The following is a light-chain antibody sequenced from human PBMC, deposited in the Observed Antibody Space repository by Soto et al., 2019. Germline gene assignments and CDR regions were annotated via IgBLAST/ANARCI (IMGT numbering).Light chain of an antibody. CDR2: KAS. CDR1: QSINNW. V-gene: IGKV1-5*03. J-gene: IGKJ2*01. Sequence: DIQMTQSPSTLSASVGDRVTITCRASQSINNWLAWYQQKPGKAPKVLIYKASSLESGVPSRFSGSGSGTEFTLTISSLQPDDFATYYCQQYNSYSYTFGQGTKLEIK. CDR3: QQYNSYSYT.